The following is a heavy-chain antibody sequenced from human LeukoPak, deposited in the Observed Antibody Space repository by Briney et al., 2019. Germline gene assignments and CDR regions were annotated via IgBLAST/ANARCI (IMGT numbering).Heavy chain of an antibody. D-gene: IGHD6-13*01. CDR3: ARGYRSSWDLGFYGMDV. J-gene: IGHJ6*02. CDR1: GGSVSSYY. V-gene: IGHV4-59*08. Sequence: PSETLSLTCTVSGGSVSSYYWSWIRQPPGKGLEWIGYIYYSGSTNYNSLLKSRVTISIDTSKNQFSLKLRSVTAADTAVYYCARGYRSSWDLGFYGMDVWGLGTTVTVSS. CDR2: IYYSGST.